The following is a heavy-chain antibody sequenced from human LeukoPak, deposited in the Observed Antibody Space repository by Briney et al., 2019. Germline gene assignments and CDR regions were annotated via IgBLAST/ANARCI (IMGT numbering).Heavy chain of an antibody. Sequence: SVKVSCKASGGTFSSYAISWVRQAPGQGLEWMGGIIPIFGTANYAQKLQGRVTITADESTSTAYMELSSLRSEDTAVYYCARASTMSGRWLQTEYYYYGMDVWGQGTTVTVSS. CDR1: GGTFSSYA. CDR2: IIPIFGTA. CDR3: ARASTMSGRWLQTEYYYYGMDV. V-gene: IGHV1-69*13. J-gene: IGHJ6*02. D-gene: IGHD5-24*01.